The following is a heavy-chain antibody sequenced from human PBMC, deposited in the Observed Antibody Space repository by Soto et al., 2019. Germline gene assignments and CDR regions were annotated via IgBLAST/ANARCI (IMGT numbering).Heavy chain of an antibody. CDR2: IWYDGSNK. Sequence: LSFAASGFTFSSYGMHWVRQAPGKGLEWVAVIWYDGSNKYYADSVKGRFTISRDNSKNTLYLQRNSLRAEDTAVYYCARDWESRGYYYESILGYWCQGTRVTVSS. J-gene: IGHJ4*02. V-gene: IGHV3-33*01. CDR3: ARDWESRGYYYESILGY. D-gene: IGHD3-22*01. CDR1: GFTFSSYG.